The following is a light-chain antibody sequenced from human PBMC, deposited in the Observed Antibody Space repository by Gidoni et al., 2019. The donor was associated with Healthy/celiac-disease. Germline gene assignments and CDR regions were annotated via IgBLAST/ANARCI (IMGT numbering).Light chain of an antibody. CDR3: QAWDSSTAHVV. CDR1: KLGDKY. V-gene: IGLV3-1*01. CDR2: QDS. J-gene: IGLJ2*01. Sequence: SYELTQPPSVSVPPGQTASITCSGDKLGDKYACWYQQKPGQSPVLVIYQDSKRPSGIPERLSGSNSGNTATLTISGTQAMDEADYYCQAWDSSTAHVVFGGGTKLTVL.